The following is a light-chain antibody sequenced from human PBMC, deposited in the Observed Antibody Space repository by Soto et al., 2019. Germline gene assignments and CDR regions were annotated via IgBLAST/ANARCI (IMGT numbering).Light chain of an antibody. CDR2: DAS. CDR1: SSNVGGYNY. V-gene: IGLV2-11*01. CDR3: CSYAASYTLV. J-gene: IGLJ3*02. Sequence: QSALTQPRSVSASPGQSVTISCAGTSSNVGGYNYVSWYQQNPGKAPKLMIYDASKPPPGVPDRFSGSKSGNAASLTISGLQAEDQADYYCCSYAASYTLVFGGGTKATVL.